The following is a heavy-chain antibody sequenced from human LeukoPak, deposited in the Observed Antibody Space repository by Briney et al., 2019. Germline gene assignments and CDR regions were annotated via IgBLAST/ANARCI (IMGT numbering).Heavy chain of an antibody. D-gene: IGHD6-19*01. V-gene: IGHV5-51*01. CDR1: RYSFTTYW. J-gene: IGHJ5*02. CDR3: ARLIAVAGMGWFDP. Sequence: GESLKISCKGSRYSFTTYWIGWVRQMPGKGLEWMGIIYRGDSDTRYSPSFQGQVTISADKSISTAYLQWSSLKASDTAMYYCARLIAVAGMGWFDPWGQGTLVTVS. CDR2: IYRGDSDT.